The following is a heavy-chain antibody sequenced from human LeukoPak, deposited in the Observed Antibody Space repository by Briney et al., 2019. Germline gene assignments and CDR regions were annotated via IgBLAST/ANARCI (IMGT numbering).Heavy chain of an antibody. CDR2: IRGDAGST. Sequence: GGSLRLSCAASGFTFDAFGMTWVRQAPGKGLEGVSAIRGDAGSTGYADSVKGRFTISRDNAKNSLYLQMNSLRVEDTALYHCARVWAWGSGNYFDNWGQGTLVTVSS. D-gene: IGHD7-27*01. CDR1: GFTFDAFG. CDR3: ARVWAWGSGNYFDN. J-gene: IGHJ4*02. V-gene: IGHV3-20*01.